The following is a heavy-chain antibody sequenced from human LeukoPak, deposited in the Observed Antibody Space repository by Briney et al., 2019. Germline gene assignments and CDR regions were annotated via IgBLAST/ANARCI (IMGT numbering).Heavy chain of an antibody. CDR3: ARGGGSSSWYTDY. J-gene: IGHJ4*02. V-gene: IGHV3-20*04. CDR2: INWNGGST. CDR1: GFTFDDYG. D-gene: IGHD6-13*01. Sequence: GGSLRLSCAASGFTFDDYGMSGGRQAPGKGWEGVSGINWNGGSTGYADSVKGRFTISRDNAKNSLYLQMNSLRDEDTAVYYCARGGGSSSWYTDYWGQGTLVTVSS.